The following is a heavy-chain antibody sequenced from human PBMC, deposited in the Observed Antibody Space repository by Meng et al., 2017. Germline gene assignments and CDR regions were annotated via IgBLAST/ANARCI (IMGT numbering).Heavy chain of an antibody. V-gene: IGHV1-8*03. J-gene: IGHJ4*02. CDR3: ASNLRPITIFGVAFDY. Sequence: ASVKVSCKASGYTFTSYDINWVRQATGQGLEWMGWMNPNSGNTGYAQKFQGRVTITRNTSISTAYMELSSLRSEDTAVYYCASNLRPITIFGVAFDYWGQGTLVTVSS. CDR2: MNPNSGNT. D-gene: IGHD3-3*01. CDR1: GYTFTSYD.